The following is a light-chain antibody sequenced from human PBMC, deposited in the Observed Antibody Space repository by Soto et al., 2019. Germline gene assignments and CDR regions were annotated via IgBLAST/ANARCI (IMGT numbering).Light chain of an antibody. V-gene: IGKV1-5*03. CDR3: QHYNDYSWT. CDR1: QSISSW. CDR2: KTS. Sequence: DIHMTQSPSTLSASVGDRVTITCRASQSISSWLAWYQQKPGKAPNLLIYKTSSLESGVPSRFSGSGSETAFTLTISSLQPDDFATYYCQHYNDYSWTFGQGTKVEIK. J-gene: IGKJ1*01.